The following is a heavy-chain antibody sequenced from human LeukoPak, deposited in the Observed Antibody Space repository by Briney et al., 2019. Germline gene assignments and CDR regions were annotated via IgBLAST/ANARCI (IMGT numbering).Heavy chain of an antibody. V-gene: IGHV1-46*01. CDR3: ARDRSRAYRFRYFDY. CDR2: INPSGGST. D-gene: IGHD1-14*01. CDR1: GYTFTSYY. Sequence: ASVKVSCKASGYTFTSYYMHWVRQAPGQGLEWMGIINPSGGSTSYAQKFQGRVTMTRDTSTSTVYVELSSLRSEDTAVYYCARDRSRAYRFRYFDYWGQGTLVTVSS. J-gene: IGHJ4*02.